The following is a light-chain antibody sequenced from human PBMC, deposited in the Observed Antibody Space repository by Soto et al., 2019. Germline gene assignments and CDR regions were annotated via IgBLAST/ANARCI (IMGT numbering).Light chain of an antibody. Sequence: QSALTQPASVSGSPGQSITISCTGTSTDVNGHNYVSWYQQHPGKAPKVIIYEVTNRPSGISHRFSGSNSGNTASLTISGLQAEDEADYYCCSYTSGTSVFGTGTKLTVL. J-gene: IGLJ1*01. V-gene: IGLV2-14*01. CDR2: EVT. CDR1: STDVNGHNY. CDR3: CSYTSGTSV.